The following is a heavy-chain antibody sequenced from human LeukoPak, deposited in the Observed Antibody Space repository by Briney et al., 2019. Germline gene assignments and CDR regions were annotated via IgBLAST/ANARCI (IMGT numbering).Heavy chain of an antibody. V-gene: IGHV1-46*01. J-gene: IGHJ4*02. CDR3: AREERGGRGYYGSGSYLISNY. CDR1: GYTFTSYY. D-gene: IGHD3-10*01. CDR2: INPSGGST. Sequence: GASVKVSCKASGYTFTSYYMHWVRQAPGQGLEWMGIINPSGGSTSYAQKFQGRVTMTRDTSTSTVYMELSSLRSEDTAVYYCAREERGGRGYYGSGSYLISNYWGQGTLVTVSS.